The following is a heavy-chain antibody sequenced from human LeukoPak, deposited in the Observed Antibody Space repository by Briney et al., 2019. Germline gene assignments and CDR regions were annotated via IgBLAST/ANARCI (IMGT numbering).Heavy chain of an antibody. J-gene: IGHJ4*02. Sequence: KSGGSLRLSCAASGFTFSNAWMGWVRQAPGKGLEWVGRIKSKTDGGTTDYAAPVKGRFTISRDDSKDTLYLQMNSLKTEDTAVYYCTTDGSVLPFDYWDQGTLVTVSS. CDR3: TTDGSVLPFDY. V-gene: IGHV3-15*01. CDR2: IKSKTDGGTT. D-gene: IGHD3-10*01. CDR1: GFTFSNAW.